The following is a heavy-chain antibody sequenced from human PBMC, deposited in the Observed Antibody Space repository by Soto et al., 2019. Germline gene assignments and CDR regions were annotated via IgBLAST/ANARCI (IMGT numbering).Heavy chain of an antibody. D-gene: IGHD3-3*01. CDR1: GGTFSSYA. J-gene: IGHJ6*02. CDR2: IIPIFGTA. CDR3: ARVNWSMDYDFWSGYYYGMDV. Sequence: ASVKVSCKASGGTFSSYAISWVRQAPGQGLEWMGGIIPIFGTANYAQKFQGRVTITADESTSTAYMELSSLRSEDTAVYYCARVNWSMDYDFWSGYYYGMDVWGQGTTVTVSS. V-gene: IGHV1-69*13.